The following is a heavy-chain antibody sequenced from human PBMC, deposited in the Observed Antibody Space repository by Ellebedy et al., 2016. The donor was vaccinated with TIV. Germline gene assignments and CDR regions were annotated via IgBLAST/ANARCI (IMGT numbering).Heavy chain of an antibody. D-gene: IGHD6-13*01. CDR2: IYYSGST. CDR3: ASSSSSWYGWFDP. J-gene: IGHJ5*02. CDR1: GCSISNNY. V-gene: IGHV4-59*12. Sequence: SETLSLXXTVSGCSISNNYWSWIRQPPGKGLEWIGYIYYSGSTNYNPSLNSRVTISVDTSKNQFSLKLSSVTAADTAVYYCASSSSSWYGWFDPWGQGTLVTVSS.